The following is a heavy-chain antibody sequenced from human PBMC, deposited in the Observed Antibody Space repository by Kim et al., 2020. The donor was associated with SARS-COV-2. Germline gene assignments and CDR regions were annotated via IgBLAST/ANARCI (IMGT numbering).Heavy chain of an antibody. CDR2: IYYSGST. CDR3: ARVSKQWLALEDF. CDR1: GGSISSSSYY. V-gene: IGHV4-39*07. D-gene: IGHD6-19*01. Sequence: SETLSLTCTVSGGSISSSSYYWGWIRQPPGKGLEWIGSIYYSGSTYYNPSLKSRVTISVDTSKNQFSLKLSSVTAADTAVYYCARVSKQWLALEDFWGQRALVTVSS. J-gene: IGHJ4*02.